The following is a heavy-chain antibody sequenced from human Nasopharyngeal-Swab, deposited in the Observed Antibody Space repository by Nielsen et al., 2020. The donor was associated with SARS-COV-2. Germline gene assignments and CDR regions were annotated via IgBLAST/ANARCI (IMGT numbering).Heavy chain of an antibody. D-gene: IGHD3-3*01. V-gene: IGHV3-30*03. CDR3: ARDLRFLEWLLRSGGMDV. CDR2: ISYDGSNK. Sequence: PGGSLRLSCAASGFTFSSYGMHWVRQAPGKGLEWVAVISYDGSNKYYADSVKGRFTISRDNSKNTLYLQMNSLRAEDTAVYYCARDLRFLEWLLRSGGMDVWGQGTTVTVSS. J-gene: IGHJ6*02. CDR1: GFTFSSYG.